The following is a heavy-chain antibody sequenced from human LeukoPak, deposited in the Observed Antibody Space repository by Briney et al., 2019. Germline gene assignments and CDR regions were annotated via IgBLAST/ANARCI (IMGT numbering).Heavy chain of an antibody. CDR1: GFTFTGYY. CDR3: ARGSSYGFSMGY. D-gene: IGHD3-16*01. V-gene: IGHV1-18*04. Sequence: ASAKVSCKASGFTFTGYYMHWVRQAPGQGLEWMGWISTYNGDTNYAQKLQGRVTMTTDTSTSTAYMELRSLRSDDTAVYYCARGSSYGFSMGYWGQGTLVTVSS. CDR2: ISTYNGDT. J-gene: IGHJ4*02.